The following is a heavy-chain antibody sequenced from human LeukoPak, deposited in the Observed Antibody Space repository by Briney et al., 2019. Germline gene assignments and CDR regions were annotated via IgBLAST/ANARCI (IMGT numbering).Heavy chain of an antibody. CDR2: IYYSGST. V-gene: IGHV4-39*01. J-gene: IGHJ5*02. Sequence: SETLSLTCTVSGGSISSSSYYWGWIRQPPGKGLEWIGSIYYSGSTYYNPSLKSRVTISVDTSKNQFSLKLSSVTAADTAVYYCARQNPDDFWSGYYLYWLDPWGQGTLVTLSS. CDR1: GGSISSSSYY. D-gene: IGHD3-3*01. CDR3: ARQNPDDFWSGYYLYWLDP.